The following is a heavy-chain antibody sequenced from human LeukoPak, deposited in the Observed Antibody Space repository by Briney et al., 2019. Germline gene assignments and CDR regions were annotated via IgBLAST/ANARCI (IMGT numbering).Heavy chain of an antibody. J-gene: IGHJ6*03. CDR2: ISSSGSTI. CDR1: GFTFSSYE. V-gene: IGHV3-48*03. CDR3: VSDSSGLYYMDV. Sequence: PGGSLRLSCAASGFTFSSYEMNWVRQAPGKGLEWVSYISSSGSTIYYADSVKGRYTISRDNAKNSLYLQMNSLRAEDTAVYYCVSDSSGLYYMDVWGKGTTVTISS. D-gene: IGHD6-19*01.